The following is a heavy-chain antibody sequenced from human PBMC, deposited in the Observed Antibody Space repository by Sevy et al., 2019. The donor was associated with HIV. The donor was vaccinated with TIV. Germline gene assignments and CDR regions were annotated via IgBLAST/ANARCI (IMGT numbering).Heavy chain of an antibody. CDR1: GFTFSSYW. V-gene: IGHV3-7*03. CDR3: ARWRYCSSTSCYGYYYYGMDV. J-gene: IGHJ6*02. CDR2: IKQDGSEK. Sequence: GESLKISCAASGFTFSSYWMSWVRQAPGKGLEWVANIKQDGSEKYYVDSVKGRFTISRDNAKNSLYLQMNSLRAEDTAVYYCARWRYCSSTSCYGYYYYGMDVWGLGTTVTVSS. D-gene: IGHD2-2*01.